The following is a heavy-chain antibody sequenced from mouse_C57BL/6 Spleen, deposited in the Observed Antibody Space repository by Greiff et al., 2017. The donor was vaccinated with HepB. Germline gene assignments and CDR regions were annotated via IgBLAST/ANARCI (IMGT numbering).Heavy chain of an antibody. D-gene: IGHD3-2*02. J-gene: IGHJ3*01. CDR2: IYPGSGST. CDR1: GYTFTSYW. CDR3: ARVDSSDLWFAY. V-gene: IGHV1-55*01. Sequence: QVQLKQPGAELVKPGASVKMSCKASGYTFTSYWITWVKQRPGQGLEWIGDIYPGSGSTNYNEKFKSKATLTVDTSSSTAYMQLSSLTSEDSAVYDGARVDSSDLWFAYWGQGTLVTVSA.